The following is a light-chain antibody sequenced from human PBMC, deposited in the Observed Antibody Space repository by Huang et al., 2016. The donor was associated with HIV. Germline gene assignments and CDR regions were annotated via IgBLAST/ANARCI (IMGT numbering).Light chain of an antibody. V-gene: IGKV1-5*03. CDR2: KAS. J-gene: IGKJ4*01. CDR3: QQYNSYSPLT. Sequence: DIQMTQSPSTLSASVGDRVTITCRASQSINTWLALYQQKPGKAPKLLIYKASSLERGVPSRFSGSGSGTEFTLTISSLQPDDFAIYYCQQYNSYSPLTFGGGTKVEIK. CDR1: QSINTW.